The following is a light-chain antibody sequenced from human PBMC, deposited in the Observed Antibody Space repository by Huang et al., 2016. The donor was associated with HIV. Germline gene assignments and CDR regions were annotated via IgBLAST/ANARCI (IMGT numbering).Light chain of an antibody. V-gene: IGKV3-15*01. CDR2: GAS. J-gene: IGKJ5*01. CDR3: QQYSNWPPLT. CDR1: QSVNNN. Sequence: EIVMTQSPATLSVSPGERVTLSCRASQSVNNNLAWYQQKPGQAPRRLIYGASTRATGFPARFSGSGSGTDFTLTISSLQSEDFGLYFCQQYSNWPPLTFGQGTRLEIK.